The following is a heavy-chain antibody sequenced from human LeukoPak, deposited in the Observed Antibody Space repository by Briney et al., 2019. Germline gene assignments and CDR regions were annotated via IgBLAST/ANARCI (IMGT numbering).Heavy chain of an antibody. J-gene: IGHJ4*02. CDR2: IYYSGST. CDR3: ARSASSGSTRGEFDY. CDR1: GGSISSYY. V-gene: IGHV4-59*01. Sequence: SETLSLTCTVSGGSISSYYWSWIRQPPGKGLEWIGYIYYSGSTNYNPSLKSRVTISVDTSKNQFSLKLSSVTAADTAVYYCARSASSGSTRGEFDYWGQGTLVTVSS. D-gene: IGHD6-19*01.